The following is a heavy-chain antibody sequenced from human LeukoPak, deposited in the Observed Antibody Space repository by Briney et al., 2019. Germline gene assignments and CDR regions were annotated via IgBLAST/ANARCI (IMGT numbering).Heavy chain of an antibody. J-gene: IGHJ5*02. D-gene: IGHD2/OR15-2a*01. CDR2: INPSGGST. Sequence: ASVKVSCKASGYTFSDYCMHWVRQAPGQGLEWMGVINPSGGSTRYAQKFQGRVTMTRDMSTSTVDMELSSLRSEDTAVYYCARDGCSSTTNCDENNWFDPWGQGTLVIVSS. V-gene: IGHV1-46*01. CDR3: ARDGCSSTTNCDENNWFDP. CDR1: GYTFSDYC.